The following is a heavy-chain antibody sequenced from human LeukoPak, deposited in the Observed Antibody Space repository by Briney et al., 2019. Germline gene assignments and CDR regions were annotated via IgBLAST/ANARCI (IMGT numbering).Heavy chain of an antibody. CDR2: ISAYNGHT. J-gene: IGHJ4*02. V-gene: IGHV1-18*01. Sequence: ASVKVSCKASGYTFTSYGINWVRQAPGQGPEWMGWISAYNGHTNYAQKLQGRVTMTTDTSTSTAHMELRSLRSDDTAVYFCARDSSGYPRDASDYWGQGTLVTVSS. D-gene: IGHD3-22*01. CDR1: GYTFTSYG. CDR3: ARDSSGYPRDASDY.